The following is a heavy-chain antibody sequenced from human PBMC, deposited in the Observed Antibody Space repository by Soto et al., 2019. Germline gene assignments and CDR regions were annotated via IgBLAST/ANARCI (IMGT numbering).Heavy chain of an antibody. V-gene: IGHV1-8*01. CDR3: ARERKFDFWRKGLDV. J-gene: IGHJ6*02. Sequence: ASVKVSCKASGYTFTSYDINWVRQAPGQGLEWLGWMAPNSGSTGYAQNFQGRVTMTRNISINTAHMELSSLRSEDTAVYYCARERKFDFWRKGLDVWGQGTTVTVSS. CDR2: MAPNSGST. D-gene: IGHD3-3*01. CDR1: GYTFTSYD.